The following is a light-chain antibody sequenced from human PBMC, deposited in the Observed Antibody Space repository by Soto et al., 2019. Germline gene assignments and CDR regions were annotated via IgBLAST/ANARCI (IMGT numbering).Light chain of an antibody. J-gene: IGKJ1*01. CDR3: QKYNKWPPWT. V-gene: IGKV3-15*01. Sequence: EIMMTQFPATLSVSPGERATLSCRGGQSIGSNLAWYQQTPGPAPRLVVYASSIRASDFPDRFSGSGSGTEFTLTISGLQSDDLAVYFCQKYNKWPPWTLGHGTKVEI. CDR1: QSIGSN. CDR2: ASS.